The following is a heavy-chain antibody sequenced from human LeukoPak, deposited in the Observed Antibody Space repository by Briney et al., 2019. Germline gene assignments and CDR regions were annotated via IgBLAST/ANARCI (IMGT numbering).Heavy chain of an antibody. CDR2: IRYDGSNK. D-gene: IGHD3-3*01. CDR3: AKDKLPHGDFWSGYLYYFDY. CDR1: GFTFSSYG. Sequence: GGSLRLSCAASGFTFSSYGMHWVRQAPGKGLEWVAFIRYDGSNKYYADSVKGRFTISRDNSKNTLYLQMNSLRAEDTAVYYCAKDKLPHGDFWSGYLYYFDYWGQGTLVTVSS. J-gene: IGHJ4*02. V-gene: IGHV3-30*02.